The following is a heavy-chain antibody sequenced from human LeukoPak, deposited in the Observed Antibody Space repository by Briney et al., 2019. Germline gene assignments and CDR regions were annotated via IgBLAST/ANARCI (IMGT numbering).Heavy chain of an antibody. CDR1: GFTFGDYT. D-gene: IGHD2-21*02. CDR2: IRSKAYGGTT. CDR3: AREIVVVTASIYYYYYGMDV. Sequence: GGSLRLSCTASGFTFGDYTMSWVRQAPGKGLEWVGFIRSKAYGGTTEYAASVKGRFTISRDDSKNSLYLQMNSLKTEDTAVYYCAREIVVVTASIYYYYYGMDVWGQGTTVTVSS. J-gene: IGHJ6*02. V-gene: IGHV3-49*04.